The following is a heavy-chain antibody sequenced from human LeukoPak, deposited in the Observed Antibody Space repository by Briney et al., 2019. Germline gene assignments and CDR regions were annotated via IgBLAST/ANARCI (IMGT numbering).Heavy chain of an antibody. Sequence: SVKVSCKASGGTFSSYAISWVRQAPGQGLEWMGGIIPIFGTANYAQKFQGRVTITADESTSTAYMELSSLRSDDTAVYYCARDLRAAAGTADYWGQGTLVAVSS. D-gene: IGHD6-13*01. CDR1: GGTFSSYA. J-gene: IGHJ4*02. CDR3: ARDLRAAAGTADY. CDR2: IIPIFGTA. V-gene: IGHV1-69*13.